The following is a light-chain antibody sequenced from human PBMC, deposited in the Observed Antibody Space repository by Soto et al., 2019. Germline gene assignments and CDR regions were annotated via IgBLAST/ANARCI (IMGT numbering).Light chain of an antibody. J-gene: IGLJ1*01. CDR3: GSYTSARTLV. CDR2: EVI. CDR1: SCYVVAYNY. V-gene: IGLV2-14*01. Sequence: HSVLTQPASVSVSPGESITISCTGTSCYVVAYNYVSLXQQHPGKVPKLMIYEVINRPSGGSNRFSGSKSGNTASLTISGLQAEDEAEYYCGSYTSARTLVCGTGTKVTVL.